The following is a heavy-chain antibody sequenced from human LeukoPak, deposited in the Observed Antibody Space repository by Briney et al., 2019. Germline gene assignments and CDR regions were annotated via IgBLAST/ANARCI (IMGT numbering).Heavy chain of an antibody. CDR2: ISAYNGNT. V-gene: IGHV1-18*01. D-gene: IGHD3-16*02. CDR1: GYTSTIYG. J-gene: IGHJ4*02. Sequence: ASVKVSCKASGYTSTIYGISWVRQAPCQGLDWIGWISAYNGNTNYAQKLQGRVTMTTDTSTSTAYMELRSLRSDDTAVYYCARDLLYDYVWGSYRYRSDYWGQGTLVTVSS. CDR3: ARDLLYDYVWGSYRYRSDY.